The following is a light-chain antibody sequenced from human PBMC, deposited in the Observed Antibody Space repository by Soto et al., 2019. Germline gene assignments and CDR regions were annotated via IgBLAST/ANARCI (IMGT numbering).Light chain of an antibody. CDR2: DVN. J-gene: IGLJ1*01. V-gene: IGLV2-11*01. CDR3: LSYAGSYNFV. Sequence: QSALTQPRSVSGSPGQSITISCTGSSSDVGSYNYVSWYQQHPGQAPKFMIYDVNKRPSVVSHRFSGSKSGNTASLTISGLQADDEADYYCLSYAGSYNFVFGSGTKVTVL. CDR1: SSDVGSYNY.